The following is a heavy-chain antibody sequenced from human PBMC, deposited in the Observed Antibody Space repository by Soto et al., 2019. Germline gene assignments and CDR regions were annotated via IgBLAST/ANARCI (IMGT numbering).Heavy chain of an antibody. Sequence: GASVKVSCKASGYTFTSYAMHWVRQAPGQRLEWMGWINAGNGNTKYSQKFRGRVTITRDTSASTAYMELSSLRSEDTAVYYCARDESITIFGVVIGDYYYYGMAVWGQGTTVTVSS. CDR2: INAGNGNT. CDR3: ARDESITIFGVVIGDYYYYGMAV. J-gene: IGHJ6*02. V-gene: IGHV1-3*01. CDR1: GYTFTSYA. D-gene: IGHD3-3*01.